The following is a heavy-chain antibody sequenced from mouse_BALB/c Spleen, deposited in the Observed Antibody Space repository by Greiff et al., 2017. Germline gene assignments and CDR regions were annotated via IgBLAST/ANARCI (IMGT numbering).Heavy chain of an antibody. V-gene: IGHV5-6-4*01. Sequence: EVMLVESGGGLVKPGGSLKLSCAASGFTFSSYTMSWVRQTPEKRLEWVATISSGGSYTYYPDSVKGRFTISRDNAKNTLYLQMSSLKSEDTAMYYCTRLGGMDYWGQGTSVTVSS. CDR2: ISSGGSYT. J-gene: IGHJ4*01. CDR1: GFTFSSYT. D-gene: IGHD3-3*01. CDR3: TRLGGMDY.